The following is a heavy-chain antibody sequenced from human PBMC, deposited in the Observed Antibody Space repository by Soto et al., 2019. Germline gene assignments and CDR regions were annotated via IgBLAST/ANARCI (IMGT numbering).Heavy chain of an antibody. V-gene: IGHV1-2*04. CDR1: GYTFTGYY. CDR2: INPNSGGT. J-gene: IGHJ4*02. D-gene: IGHD3-16*01. Sequence: QVQLVQSGAEVKKPGASVKVSCKASGYTFTGYYMHWVRQAPGQGLEWMGWINPNSGGTNYAQKLHVCVTMNRDTSITTAAMELCRLRTDDTLINCWTWGNSVEHDPGSYWGQGTLVAVSS. CDR3: TWGNSVEHDPGSY.